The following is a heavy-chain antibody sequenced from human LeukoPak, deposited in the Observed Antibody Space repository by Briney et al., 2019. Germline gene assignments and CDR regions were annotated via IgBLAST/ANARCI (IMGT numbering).Heavy chain of an antibody. Sequence: ASVKVSCKASGYTFTGYYMHWVRQAPGQGLEWMGWINPNSGGTNYAQKFQGRVTMTRDTSISTAYMELSGLRSDDTAVYYCARGPRVGYCSSTSCYMMGSKFGPWGQGTLVTVSS. CDR1: GYTFTGYY. CDR2: INPNSGGT. CDR3: ARGPRVGYCSSTSCYMMGSKFGP. D-gene: IGHD2-2*02. V-gene: IGHV1-2*02. J-gene: IGHJ5*02.